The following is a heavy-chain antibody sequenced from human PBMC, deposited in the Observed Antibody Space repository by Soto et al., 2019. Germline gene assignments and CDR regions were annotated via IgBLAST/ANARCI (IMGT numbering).Heavy chain of an antibody. Sequence: SETLSLTCTVSGGSISSSSYYWGWIRQPPGKGLEWIGIIYYSGSTYYNPSLKSRVTISVGTSKNQFSLKLSSVTAADTAVYYCARHDNMTLGSQYLDSWGPGTLVTVSS. V-gene: IGHV4-39*07. CDR2: IYYSGST. J-gene: IGHJ4*02. D-gene: IGHD1-1*01. CDR3: ARHDNMTLGSQYLDS. CDR1: GGSISSSSYY.